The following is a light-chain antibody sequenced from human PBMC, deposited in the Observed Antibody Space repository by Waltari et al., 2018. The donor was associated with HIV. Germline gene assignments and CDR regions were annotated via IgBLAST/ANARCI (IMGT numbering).Light chain of an antibody. V-gene: IGLV2-14*03. J-gene: IGLJ1*01. CDR2: DVN. CDR3: ASYTVNSTGV. CDR1: ASDLARYNY. Sequence: QSALSQPASVSASPGQSVAISSSGSASDLARYNYVPWFQQPPNRAPTLILFDVNNRPSGISDRFSGSKSGTTASLTISTVRTDDEADYYCASYTVNSTGVFGTGTKLSVL.